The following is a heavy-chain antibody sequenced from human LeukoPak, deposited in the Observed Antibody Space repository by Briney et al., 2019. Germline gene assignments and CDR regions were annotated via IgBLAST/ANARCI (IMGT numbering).Heavy chain of an antibody. Sequence: PGGSLRLSCAASGFTFSSYEMNWVRQAPGKGLEWVSYISSSGSTIYYADSVKSRFTISRDNAKNSLYLQMNSLRAEDTAVYYCASYSIAVADFHYWGQGTLVTVSS. V-gene: IGHV3-48*03. CDR3: ASYSIAVADFHY. D-gene: IGHD6-19*01. CDR1: GFTFSSYE. CDR2: ISSSGSTI. J-gene: IGHJ4*02.